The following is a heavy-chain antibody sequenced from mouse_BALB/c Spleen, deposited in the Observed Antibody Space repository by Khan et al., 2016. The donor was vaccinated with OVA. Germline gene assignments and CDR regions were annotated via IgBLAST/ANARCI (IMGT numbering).Heavy chain of an antibody. CDR1: GDSITSGY. D-gene: IGHD2-14*01. J-gene: IGHJ3*01. CDR2: IIYSGST. CDR3: ARSTNRFAFVY. Sequence: EVQLQESGPSLVKPSQTLSLTCSVTGDSITSGYWCWIRKFPGNKLEYMGYIIYSGSTYYNPSLKSRISITRPTSTNQYSLQLNSVTSENTATYSCARSTNRFAFVYWGQGTLVTVSA. V-gene: IGHV3-8*02.